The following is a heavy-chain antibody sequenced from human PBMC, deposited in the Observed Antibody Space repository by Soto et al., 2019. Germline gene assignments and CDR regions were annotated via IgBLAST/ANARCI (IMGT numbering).Heavy chain of an antibody. CDR2: ISGSGGST. J-gene: IGHJ4*02. CDR1: GFTFSSYA. V-gene: IGHV3-23*01. Sequence: GGSLRLSCAASGFTFSSYAMSWVRQAPGKGLEWVSAISGSGGSTYYADSVKGRFTISRDNSKNTLYLQMSSLKTEDTAVYYCTTVTTVDYYFDYWGQGTLVTVSS. CDR3: TTVTTVDYYFDY. D-gene: IGHD4-17*01.